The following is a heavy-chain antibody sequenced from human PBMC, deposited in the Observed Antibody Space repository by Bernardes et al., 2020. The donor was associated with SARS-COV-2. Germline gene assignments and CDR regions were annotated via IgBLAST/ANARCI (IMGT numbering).Heavy chain of an antibody. V-gene: IGHV1-24*01. CDR2: FDPEDGET. D-gene: IGHD3-9*01. CDR3: ATDLAGYYAAFDI. CDR1: GYTLTELS. Sequence: SVKVSCKVSGYTLTELSMHWVRQAPGKGLEWMGGFDPEDGETIYAQKFQGRVTMTEDTSTDTAYMELSSLRSEDTAVYYCATDLAGYYAAFDIWGQGTMVTVSS. J-gene: IGHJ3*02.